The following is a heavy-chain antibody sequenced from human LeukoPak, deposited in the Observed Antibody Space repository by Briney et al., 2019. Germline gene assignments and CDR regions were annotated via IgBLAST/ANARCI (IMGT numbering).Heavy chain of an antibody. Sequence: GASVKVSCKASGGTFSSYAISWVRQAPGQGLEWMGGIIPIFGTANYAQKFQGRVTITADKSTSTAYMELSSLRSEDTAVYYCASGSIAAAGYFDYWGQGTLVTVSS. CDR3: ASGSIAAAGYFDY. CDR2: IIPIFGTA. J-gene: IGHJ4*02. D-gene: IGHD6-13*01. CDR1: GGTFSSYA. V-gene: IGHV1-69*06.